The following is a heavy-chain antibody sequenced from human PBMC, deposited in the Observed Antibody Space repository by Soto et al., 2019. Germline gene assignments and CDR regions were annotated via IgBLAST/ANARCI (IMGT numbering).Heavy chain of an antibody. CDR1: GYSFTSYW. Sequence: LGESLKISCKGSGYSFTSYWIGWVRQMPGKGLEWMGIIYPGDSDTRYSPSFQGQVTISADKSISTAYLQWSSLKASDTAMYYCARRRGEGSGGSCYNAFDIWGQGTMVTVSS. CDR2: IYPGDSDT. D-gene: IGHD2-15*01. V-gene: IGHV5-51*01. CDR3: ARRRGEGSGGSCYNAFDI. J-gene: IGHJ3*02.